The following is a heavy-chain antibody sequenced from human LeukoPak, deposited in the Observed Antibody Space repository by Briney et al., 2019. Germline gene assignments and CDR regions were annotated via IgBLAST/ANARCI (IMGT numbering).Heavy chain of an antibody. J-gene: IGHJ4*02. Sequence: SVKVSCKASGGTFSSYAISWVRQAPGQGLEWMGGIIPIFGTANYAQKFQGRVTITADESTSTAYMELSSLRSEDTAVYYCATSPPPGDPPVRFLEWLFGYWGQGTLVTVSS. V-gene: IGHV1-69*01. CDR2: IIPIFGTA. CDR1: GGTFSSYA. D-gene: IGHD3-3*01. CDR3: ATSPPPGDPPVRFLEWLFGY.